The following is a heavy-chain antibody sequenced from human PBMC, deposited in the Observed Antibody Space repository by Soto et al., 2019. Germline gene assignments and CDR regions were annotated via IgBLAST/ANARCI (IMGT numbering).Heavy chain of an antibody. J-gene: IGHJ4*02. D-gene: IGHD4-17*01. CDR2: IYYSGST. V-gene: IGHV4-59*01. Sequence: PSETLSLTCTVSGGSISSYYWSWIRQPPGKGLEWIGYIYYSGSTNYNPSLKSRVTISVDTSKNQFSLKLSSVTAADTAVYYCARNKRDYGGNSHFDYWGQGTLVTV. CDR1: GGSISSYY. CDR3: ARNKRDYGGNSHFDY.